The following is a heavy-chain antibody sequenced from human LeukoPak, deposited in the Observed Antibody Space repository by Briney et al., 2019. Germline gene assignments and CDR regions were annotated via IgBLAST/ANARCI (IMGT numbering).Heavy chain of an antibody. Sequence: SETLSLTCAVYVGSFSGYYWNWIRQPPGKGLEWIGEINHSGSTNYNPSLKSRVTISVDTSKNQFSLKLSSVTAADTAVYYCARGPWYYYMDVWGKGTTVTVSS. J-gene: IGHJ6*03. CDR1: VGSFSGYY. CDR2: INHSGST. CDR3: ARGPWYYYMDV. V-gene: IGHV4-34*01.